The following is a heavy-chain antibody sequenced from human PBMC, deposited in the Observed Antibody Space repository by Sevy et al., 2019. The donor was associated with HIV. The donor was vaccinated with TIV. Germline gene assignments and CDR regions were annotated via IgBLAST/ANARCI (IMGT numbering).Heavy chain of an antibody. CDR3: ASGSTVMDV. CDR2: ISSSSYI. Sequence: GGSLRLSCAASGFTFSSYSMNWVRQAPGKGLGWVSSISSSSYIYYADSVKGRFTISRDNAKNSLYLQMNSLRAEDTAVYYCASGSTVMDVWGQGTTVTVSS. V-gene: IGHV3-21*01. CDR1: GFTFSSYS. J-gene: IGHJ6*02. D-gene: IGHD4-4*01.